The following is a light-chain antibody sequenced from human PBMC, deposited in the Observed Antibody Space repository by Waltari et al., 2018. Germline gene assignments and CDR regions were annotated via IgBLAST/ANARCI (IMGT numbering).Light chain of an antibody. J-gene: IGLJ2*01. Sequence: QSALTQPRPVSASTGQAVHIPYTGTSSDVGGSNYVSWYQQHPGKAPKLMMYDVSKRPSGVPDRFSGSKSGNTASLTISGLQAEDEADYYCCSYAGSYTLVFGGGTKLTVL. CDR3: CSYAGSYTLV. V-gene: IGLV2-11*01. CDR2: DVS. CDR1: SSDVGGSNY.